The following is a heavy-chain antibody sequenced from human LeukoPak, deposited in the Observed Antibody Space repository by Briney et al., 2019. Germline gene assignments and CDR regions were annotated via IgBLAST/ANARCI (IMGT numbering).Heavy chain of an antibody. D-gene: IGHD4-23*01. V-gene: IGHV5-51*01. Sequence: GESLKISCKGSGYSFTSYWIGWVRQMPGKGLEWTGIIYPGDSDTRYSPSFQGQVAISADKSISTAYLQWSNLKASDTAMYYCARLSLFAGNSGFDYWGQGTLVTVSS. CDR3: ARLSLFAGNSGFDY. CDR1: GYSFTSYW. CDR2: IYPGDSDT. J-gene: IGHJ4*02.